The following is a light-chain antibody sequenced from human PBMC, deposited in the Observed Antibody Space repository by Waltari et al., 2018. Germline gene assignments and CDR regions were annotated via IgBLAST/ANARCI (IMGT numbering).Light chain of an antibody. CDR3: SSYTSSNTLV. CDR2: DVS. CDR1: SRELGGYNF. Sequence: QSALTQPASVSGSPGQSITLSCTGTSRELGGYNFVSWYQHPPGKAPKLMIYDVSKRPSGVSNRFSGSKSGNTASLTISGLQAEDEADYYCSSYTSSNTLVFGGGTKLTVL. J-gene: IGLJ2*01. V-gene: IGLV2-14*03.